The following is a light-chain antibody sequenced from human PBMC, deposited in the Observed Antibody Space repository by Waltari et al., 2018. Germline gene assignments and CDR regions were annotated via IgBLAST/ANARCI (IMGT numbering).Light chain of an antibody. CDR1: QSVGRY. CDR3: QKYGNLPAT. J-gene: IGKJ1*01. V-gene: IGKV3-20*01. CDR2: DAS. Sequence: DIVLTQSPGTLSLSPGERATLSCRASQSVGRYLAWYQQKPGQAPRLIIYDASTRATGIPDRFSGSGSGKDFSLTISRLESEDFAVYYCQKYGNLPATFGQGTKVEIK.